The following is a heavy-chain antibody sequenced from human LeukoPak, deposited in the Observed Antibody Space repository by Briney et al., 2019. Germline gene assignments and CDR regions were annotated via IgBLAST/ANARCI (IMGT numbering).Heavy chain of an antibody. CDR2: INPSGGST. D-gene: IGHD2-2*02. J-gene: IGHJ5*02. V-gene: IGHV1-46*01. Sequence: ASVKVSCKASGYTFTSYYMHWVRQAPGQGHEWMGIINPSGGSTSYAQKFQGRVTMTRDMSTSTVYMELSSLRSEDTAVYYCARGGGLCSSTSCYITWFDPWGQGTLVTVSS. CDR1: GYTFTSYY. CDR3: ARGGGLCSSTSCYITWFDP.